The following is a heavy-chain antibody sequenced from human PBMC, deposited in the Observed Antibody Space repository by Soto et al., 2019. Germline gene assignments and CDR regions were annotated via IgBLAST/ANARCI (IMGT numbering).Heavy chain of an antibody. CDR3: ARDQYYYDSSGYYYGMV. CDR2: INHSGST. Sequence: QVQLQQWGAGLLKPSETLSLTCAVYGGSFSGYYWSWIRQPPGKGLEWIGEINHSGSTNYNPSLKSRLTISVDTSKNQFSLKLSSVTAADTAVYYCARDQYYYDSSGYYYGMVGGQGTLVTVSS. J-gene: IGHJ4*02. CDR1: GGSFSGYY. V-gene: IGHV4-34*01. D-gene: IGHD3-22*01.